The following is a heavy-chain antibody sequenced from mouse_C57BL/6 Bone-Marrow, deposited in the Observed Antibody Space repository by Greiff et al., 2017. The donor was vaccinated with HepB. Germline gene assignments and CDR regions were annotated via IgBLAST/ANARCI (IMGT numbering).Heavy chain of an antibody. CDR3: ARSTPFTTVVAYYFDY. D-gene: IGHD1-1*01. Sequence: QVQLQQPGAELVMPGASVKLSCKASGYTFTSYWMHWVKQRPGQGLEWIGEIDPSDSYTNYNQKFKGKSTLTVDKSSSTAYMQLSSLTSEDSAVYFGARSTPFTTVVAYYFDYWGQGTTLTVSS. CDR2: IDPSDSYT. J-gene: IGHJ2*01. V-gene: IGHV1-69*01. CDR1: GYTFTSYW.